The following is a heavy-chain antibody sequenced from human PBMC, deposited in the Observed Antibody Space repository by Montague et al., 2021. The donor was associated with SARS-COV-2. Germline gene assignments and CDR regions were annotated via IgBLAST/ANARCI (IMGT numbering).Heavy chain of an antibody. Sequence: SETRSLTCAVSGASVSSINWWSWVRQPPGRGLEWIAEIHHTGITNFNPSLRSRVPISLDSSKNQLSLTLISVTAADTAIYYCASHPVFQQLYSWGQGTLVSVSS. D-gene: IGHD6-13*01. CDR3: ASHPVFQQLYS. CDR1: GASVSSINW. CDR2: IHHTGIT. J-gene: IGHJ4*02. V-gene: IGHV4-4*02.